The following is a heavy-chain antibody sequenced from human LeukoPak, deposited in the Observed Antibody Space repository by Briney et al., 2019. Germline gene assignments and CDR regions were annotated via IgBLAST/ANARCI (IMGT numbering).Heavy chain of an antibody. CDR1: GFTCSSYA. V-gene: IGHV3-23*01. CDR3: ARGVRVRGVIVDAFDI. D-gene: IGHD3-10*01. CDR2: ISGSGGST. J-gene: IGHJ3*02. Sequence: GGSLRLSCAASGFTCSSYAMSWVRQAPGKGLEWVSAISGSGGSTYYADSVKVRFTISRDNSQNTLYLKMNSLRAEDTAVYYCARGVRVRGVIVDAFDIWGQGTMVTVSS.